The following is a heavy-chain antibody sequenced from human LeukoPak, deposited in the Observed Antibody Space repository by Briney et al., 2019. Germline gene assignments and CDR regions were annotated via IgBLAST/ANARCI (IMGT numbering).Heavy chain of an antibody. CDR2: IYTSGST. J-gene: IGHJ6*03. D-gene: IGHD1-26*01. Sequence: SETLSLTCTVSGGSISSYYWSWIRQPAGKGLEWIGRIYTSGSTNYNPSLKSRVTMSVDTSKNQFSLKLSSVTAADTAVYYCARHGRAARRGAYYYYYKDVWGKGTTVTISS. CDR1: GGSISSYY. CDR3: ARHGRAARRGAYYYYYKDV. V-gene: IGHV4-4*07.